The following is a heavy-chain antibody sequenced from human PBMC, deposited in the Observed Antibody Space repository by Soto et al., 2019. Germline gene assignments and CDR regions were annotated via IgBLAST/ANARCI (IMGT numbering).Heavy chain of an antibody. J-gene: IGHJ6*04. Sequence: GGSLRLSCVASGCNFISHRMSWVRQAPGKGLEWLSSIDSASSYIFYADSLRGRFTISRDNAKNSLYLQMNSLRAEDTAVYYCARGGYQRSVDVWGKGTTVTVSS. CDR2: IDSASSYI. CDR3: ARGGYQRSVDV. CDR1: GCNFISHR. V-gene: IGHV3-21*01. D-gene: IGHD2-2*01.